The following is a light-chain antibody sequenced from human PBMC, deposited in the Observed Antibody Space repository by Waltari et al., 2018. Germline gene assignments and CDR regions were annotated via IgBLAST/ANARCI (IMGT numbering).Light chain of an antibody. CDR3: QQYYSSPYT. CDR2: DAS. CDR1: QSVRSN. J-gene: IGKJ2*01. Sequence: EIVMTQSPATLSVSPGERATLSCRASQSVRSNLAWYQQKPGQTPRLLIYDASTRATGIPARFSASGSGTDFTLTISSLQAEDVAVYYCQQYYSSPYTFGQGTKLEIK. V-gene: IGKV3-15*01.